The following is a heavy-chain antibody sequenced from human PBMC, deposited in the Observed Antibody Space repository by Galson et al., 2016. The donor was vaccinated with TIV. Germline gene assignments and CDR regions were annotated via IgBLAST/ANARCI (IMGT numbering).Heavy chain of an antibody. J-gene: IGHJ4*02. CDR2: FYYGGST. CDR3: AKMDRTTGPDTEYYFDH. D-gene: IGHD1-1*01. CDR1: GSSISSGYY. Sequence: LSLTCAVSGSSISSGYYWGWIRQSPGKGLEWIGSFYYGGSTYYNPPLKSRVAISVDTSKNQFSLRLSSVTAADTAVYYCAKMDRTTGPDTEYYFDHWGQGMLVTVSS. V-gene: IGHV4-38-2*01.